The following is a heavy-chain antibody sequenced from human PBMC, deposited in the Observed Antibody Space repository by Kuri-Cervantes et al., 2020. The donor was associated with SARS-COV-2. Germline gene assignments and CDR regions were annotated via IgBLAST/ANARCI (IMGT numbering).Heavy chain of an antibody. CDR1: GYSISSGYY. J-gene: IGHJ4*02. D-gene: IGHD1-1*01. Sequence: ESLKISCTVSGYSISSGYYWGWIRQPPGKGLEWIGEINHSGSTNYNPSLKSRVTISVDTSKNQFSLKLSSVTAADTAVYYCARGRFNWNDGSYYFDYWGQGTLVTVSS. CDR3: ARGRFNWNDGSYYFDY. V-gene: IGHV4-38-2*02. CDR2: INHSGST.